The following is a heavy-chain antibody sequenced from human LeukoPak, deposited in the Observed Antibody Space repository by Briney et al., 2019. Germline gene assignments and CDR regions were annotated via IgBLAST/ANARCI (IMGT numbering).Heavy chain of an antibody. CDR3: ARDRGYCSGGSCYSNAFDI. CDR2: ISYSGANS. D-gene: IGHD2-15*01. V-gene: IGHV3-23*01. CDR1: GFTFSGSA. J-gene: IGHJ3*02. Sequence: GGSLRLSCAASGFTFSGSAMSWVRQAPGEGLEWVSLISYSGANSYYADSVKGRFTISRDNAKNSLYLQMNSLRAEDTSVYYCARDRGYCSGGSCYSNAFDIWGQGTMVTVSS.